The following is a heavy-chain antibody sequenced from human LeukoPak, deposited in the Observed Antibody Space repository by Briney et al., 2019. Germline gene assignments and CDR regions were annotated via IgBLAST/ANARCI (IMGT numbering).Heavy chain of an antibody. V-gene: IGHV1-2*02. Sequence: ASVKVSCKASAYTLSGYEMHWVRQSPGQGLEWMGWINPKSVVTNYAQKFQCRVTMTWDTSINTTFMELSRLRSDDTAVYYCARRIAVAGSPVYYFDYWGQGTLVTVSS. CDR3: ARRIAVAGSPVYYFDY. CDR1: AYTLSGYE. D-gene: IGHD6-19*01. CDR2: INPKSVVT. J-gene: IGHJ4*02.